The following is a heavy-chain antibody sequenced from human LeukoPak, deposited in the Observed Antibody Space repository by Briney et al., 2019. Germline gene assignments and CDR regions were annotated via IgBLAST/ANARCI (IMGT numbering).Heavy chain of an antibody. CDR2: IIPIFGTA. V-gene: IGHV1-69*13. D-gene: IGHD3-10*01. CDR1: GGTFSSYA. J-gene: IGHJ6*02. CDR3: ATQAHYGSGSPYGMDV. Sequence: SVKVSCKASGGTFSSYAVSWVRQAPGQGLEWMGGIIPIFGTANHAQKFQGRVTITADESTSTAYMELSSLRSEDTAVYYCATQAHYGSGSPYGMDVWGQGTTVTVSS.